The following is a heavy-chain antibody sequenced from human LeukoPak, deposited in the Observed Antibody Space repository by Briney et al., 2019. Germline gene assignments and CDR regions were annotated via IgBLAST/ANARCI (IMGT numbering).Heavy chain of an antibody. V-gene: IGHV3-21*01. CDR1: GFTFSSYS. CDR3: ARSPIAAGVRYFDY. CDR2: ISSCSSYI. D-gene: IGHD6-13*01. J-gene: IGHJ4*02. Sequence: GGSLRLSCAASGFTFSSYSMNWVRQAPGKGREWVSSISSCSSYIYYADSVKDRFTISRDNAKNALYLQMNSLRAEETAGYYCARSPIAAGVRYFDYWGQGTLVTVSS.